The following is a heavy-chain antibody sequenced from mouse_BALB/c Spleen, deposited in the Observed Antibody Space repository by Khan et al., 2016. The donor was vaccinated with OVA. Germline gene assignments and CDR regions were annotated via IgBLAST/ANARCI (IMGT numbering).Heavy chain of an antibody. CDR2: INSNGGST. CDR3: ARIARIIN. J-gene: IGHJ2*01. Sequence: EVELVESGGGLVQPGGSLKLSCAASGFTFSSYGMSWVRQTPDKRLELVATINSNGGSTYYPDSVKGRFTISRANAKNTLYLQMSSLKSEDTARYYCARIARIINGGQGTTLTVSS. CDR1: GFTFSSYG. V-gene: IGHV5-6-3*01.